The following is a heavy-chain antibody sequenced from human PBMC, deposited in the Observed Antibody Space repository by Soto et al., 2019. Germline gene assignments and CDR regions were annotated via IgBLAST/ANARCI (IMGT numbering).Heavy chain of an antibody. D-gene: IGHD2-15*01. CDR3: AAGVVPYGMDV. Sequence: ASVTVSCKVSGYTLTELSMHWVRQPPGKGLEWMGGFDPEDAETIYARRFQGRVTMTEDTSADTAYMELSSLRSEDTAVYYCAAGVVPYGMDVWGQGTTVTVSS. CDR2: FDPEDAET. J-gene: IGHJ6*02. V-gene: IGHV1-24*01. CDR1: GYTLTELS.